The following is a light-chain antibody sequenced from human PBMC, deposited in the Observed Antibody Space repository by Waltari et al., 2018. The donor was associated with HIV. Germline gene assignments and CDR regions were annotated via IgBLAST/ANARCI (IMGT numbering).Light chain of an antibody. CDR1: SGHSSYA. J-gene: IGLJ2*01. CDR3: QTWGTGIRV. V-gene: IGLV4-69*01. Sequence: QLVLTQSPSASASLGASVKTTCTLSSGHSSYAIAWHPQQPEKGPRYLMKLNSDGSHSKGDGIPDRFSGSSSGAERYLTISSLQSEDEADYYCQTWGTGIRVFGGGTKLTVL. CDR2: LNSDGSH.